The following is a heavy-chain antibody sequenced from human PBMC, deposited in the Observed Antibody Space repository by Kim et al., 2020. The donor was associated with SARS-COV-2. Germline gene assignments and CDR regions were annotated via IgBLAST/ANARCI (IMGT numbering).Heavy chain of an antibody. CDR1: GYSFANYW. J-gene: IGHJ6*02. Sequence: GESLKISCQGSGYSFANYWISWVRQMPGKGLEWMGRFDPSDSYADYSPSFRGHVIFSVDKSINTAYLQWSSLKASDTALYYCARRQSNRYDTGWYDLALDVWGQGTAITVSS. CDR2: FDPSDSYA. D-gene: IGHD6-19*01. CDR3: ARRQSNRYDTGWYDLALDV. V-gene: IGHV5-10-1*01.